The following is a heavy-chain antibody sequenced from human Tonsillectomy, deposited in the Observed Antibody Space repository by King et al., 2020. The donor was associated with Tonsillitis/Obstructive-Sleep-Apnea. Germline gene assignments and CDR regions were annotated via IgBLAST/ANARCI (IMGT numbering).Heavy chain of an antibody. V-gene: IGHV5-10-1*01. CDR3: ARHFDDYSTSASGY. CDR2: IDPRDSYT. J-gene: IGHJ4*02. D-gene: IGHD3-9*01. CDR1: GYTFTNYW. Sequence: VQLVESGAEVKKPGASLRISCKGSGYTFTNYWINWVRQMPGKGLECIGMIDPRDSYTNYHPSFQGHVTISAASSISTAYLEWSSLTASDTAMYFCARHFDDYSTSASGYWGQGTLVTVSS.